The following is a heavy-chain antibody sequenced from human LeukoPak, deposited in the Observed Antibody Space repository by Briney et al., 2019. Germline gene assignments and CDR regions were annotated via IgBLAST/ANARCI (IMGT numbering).Heavy chain of an antibody. CDR1: GGSFSGSY. V-gene: IGHV4-34*01. CDR3: ARWGDYYDSSGYPIDY. J-gene: IGHJ4*02. CDR2: IKHSGST. Sequence: SETLSLTCTVYGGSFSGSYWSWIRQPPGKGLEWIGEIKHSGSTNYNPSLKSRVTISVDTSKNQFSLKLNSVTAADTAVYYCARWGDYYDSSGYPIDYWGQGTLVTVSS. D-gene: IGHD3-22*01.